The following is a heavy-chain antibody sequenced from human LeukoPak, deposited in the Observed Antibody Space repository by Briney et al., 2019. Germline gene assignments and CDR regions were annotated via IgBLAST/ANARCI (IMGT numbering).Heavy chain of an antibody. CDR1: GFTFDDYA. CDR2: ISWNSGSI. D-gene: IGHD6-13*01. CDR3: AKGGSAVGRYYMDV. V-gene: IGHV3-9*01. J-gene: IGHJ6*03. Sequence: GGSLRLSCAASGFTFDDYAMHWVRQAPGKGLEWVSGISWNSGSIGYADSVKGRSTISRDNAKNSLYLQMNSLRAEDTALYYCAKGGSAVGRYYMDVWGKGTTVTVSS.